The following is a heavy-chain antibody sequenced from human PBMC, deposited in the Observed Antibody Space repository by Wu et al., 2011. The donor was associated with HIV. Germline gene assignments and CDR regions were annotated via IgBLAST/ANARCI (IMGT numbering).Heavy chain of an antibody. CDR1: GYTFTGYY. CDR2: INPNSGGT. D-gene: IGHD3-3*01. CDR3: ARDYDFWSGSFHCWFDP. J-gene: IGHJ5*02. Sequence: QVQLVQSGAEVKKPGASVKVSCKASGYTFTGYYMHWVRQAPGQGLEWMGWINPNSGGTNYAQKFQGRVTMTRDTSISTAYMELSRLRSDDTAVYYCARDYDFWSGSFHCWFDPWGQGTLVTVSS. V-gene: IGHV1-2*02.